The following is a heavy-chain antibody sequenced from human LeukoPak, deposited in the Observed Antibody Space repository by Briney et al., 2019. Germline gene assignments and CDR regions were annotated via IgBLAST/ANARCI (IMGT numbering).Heavy chain of an antibody. CDR2: SNPNSGGT. CDR3: ARDWGVYCSIIRCREEDY. J-gene: IGHJ4*02. V-gene: IGHV1-2*02. Sequence: GGSVKVSCKASGYTFTGDYMHWVRQAPGQGGEWMGWSNPNSGGTHTAQKFQGRVTMTRHTPIRAASMELSRLRPDDTPVYFCARDWGVYCSIIRCREEDYWGQGTLDTVSS. CDR1: GYTFTGDY. D-gene: IGHD2-2*01.